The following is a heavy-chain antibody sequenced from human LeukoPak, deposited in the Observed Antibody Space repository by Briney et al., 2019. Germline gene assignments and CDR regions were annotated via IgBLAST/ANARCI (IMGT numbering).Heavy chain of an antibody. J-gene: IGHJ4*02. CDR3: AKDVKFSWPFYFDY. CDR1: GFTFSGSA. CDR2: VSYDGSKK. Sequence: GGSLRLSCAASGFTFSGSALHWVRQAPGKGLEWLAFVSYDGSKKYYSDSVKGRFTISRDNSKNTLFLQMNSLRAEDTAVYSCAKDVKFSWPFYFDYWGQGILVTVSS. D-gene: IGHD5-12*01. V-gene: IGHV3-30*04.